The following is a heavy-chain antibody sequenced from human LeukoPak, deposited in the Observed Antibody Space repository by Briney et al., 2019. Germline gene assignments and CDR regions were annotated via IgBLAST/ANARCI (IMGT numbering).Heavy chain of an antibody. CDR2: IGAYNGNT. J-gene: IGHJ4*02. D-gene: IGHD4-23*01. CDR1: GYTFTNYG. Sequence: ASVKVSCKASGYTFTNYGIIWVRQAPGQGLEWMGWIGAYNGNTHNAQNLQGRDTMTTDTSTSTAYMELRSLRSDDTAVYYCARSSRWLSPGRESDCWGQGTLVTVSS. CDR3: ARSSRWLSPGRESDC. V-gene: IGHV1-18*01.